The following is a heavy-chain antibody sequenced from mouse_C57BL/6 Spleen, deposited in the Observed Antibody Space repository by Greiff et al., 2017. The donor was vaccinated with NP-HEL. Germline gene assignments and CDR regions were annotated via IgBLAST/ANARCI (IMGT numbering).Heavy chain of an antibody. V-gene: IGHV1-15*01. Sequence: QVQLQQSGAELVRPGASVTLSCKASGYTFTDYEMHWVKQTPVHGLEWIGAIDPETGGTAYNQKFKGKAILTADKSSSTAYMELRSLTSEDSAVYYCTRNDGYWFAYWGQGTLVTVSA. CDR2: IDPETGGT. CDR1: GYTFTDYE. J-gene: IGHJ3*01. D-gene: IGHD2-3*01. CDR3: TRNDGYWFAY.